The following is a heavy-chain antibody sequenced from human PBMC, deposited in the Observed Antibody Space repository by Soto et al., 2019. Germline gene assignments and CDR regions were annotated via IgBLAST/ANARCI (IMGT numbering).Heavy chain of an antibody. CDR3: GKDTYYHDTSGYSVFDY. CDR1: DFTFSSYG. D-gene: IGHD3-22*01. Sequence: QVQLVESGGGVVQPGRSLTLSCAASDFTFSSYGIHWVRQAPGKGLEWVAVISYDGTNKQYGESVKGRFTMSRDNSKNPVQLKRNSLRVEDTAVYYWGKDTYYHDTSGYSVFDYWGQGTLVTVSP. V-gene: IGHV3-30*18. CDR2: ISYDGTNK. J-gene: IGHJ4*02.